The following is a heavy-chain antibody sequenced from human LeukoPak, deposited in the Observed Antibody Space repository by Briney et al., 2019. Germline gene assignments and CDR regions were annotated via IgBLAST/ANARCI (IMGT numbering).Heavy chain of an antibody. CDR1: GGTFGSYA. CDR2: IIPIFGTA. CDR3: AKDTSYYYGSGSYFHTNLDYYFDY. J-gene: IGHJ4*02. Sequence: ASVKVSCKASGGTFGSYAISWVRQAPGQGLEWMGGIIPIFGTANYAQKFQGRVTITADKSTSTAYMELSSLRSEDTALYYCAKDTSYYYGSGSYFHTNLDYYFDYWGQGTLVTVSS. V-gene: IGHV1-69*06. D-gene: IGHD3-10*01.